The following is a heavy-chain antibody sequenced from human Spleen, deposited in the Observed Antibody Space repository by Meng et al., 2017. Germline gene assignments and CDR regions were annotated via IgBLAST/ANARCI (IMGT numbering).Heavy chain of an antibody. CDR3: ARETVAGTGGY. Sequence: QVQLVQSGAEVKKPGASVKVPCKASGYTFTSHGISWVRQAPGEGLEWMGWTSAYNGNTNYAQKFQGRVTMTTDTSTSTAYMELRSLRPDDTAVYYCARETVAGTGGYWGQGTLVTVSS. V-gene: IGHV1-18*01. J-gene: IGHJ4*02. D-gene: IGHD6-19*01. CDR1: GYTFTSHG. CDR2: TSAYNGNT.